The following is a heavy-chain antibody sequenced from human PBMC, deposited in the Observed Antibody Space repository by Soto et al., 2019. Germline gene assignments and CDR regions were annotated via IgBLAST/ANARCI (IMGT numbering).Heavy chain of an antibody. CDR1: GYSFTSLD. V-gene: IGHV1-8*01. CDR3: ARGVSAGVDY. J-gene: IGHJ4*02. Sequence: QVQLVQSGAEVREPGASVKVSCKVSGYSFTSLDINWVRQTAGQGLEWMGWMQPSTGRTGYAQKFQGRVTMTRDTSINTAYMELTTLTSDDTAFYYCARGVSAGVDYWGQGTLVTVSS. CDR2: MQPSTGRT. D-gene: IGHD1-26*01.